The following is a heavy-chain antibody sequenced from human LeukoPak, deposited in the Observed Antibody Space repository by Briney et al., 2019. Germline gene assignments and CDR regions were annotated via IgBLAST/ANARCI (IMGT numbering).Heavy chain of an antibody. CDR1: GGSLNSYY. CDR3: ARSEEGRFYDSAGYCEPFDL. Sequence: SETLSLTCAVSGGSLNSYYWSWFRQPPGKGLEWIGYTYYSGNPNYNPSLKSRVTISVDTSKSQFSLNLTSVTAADTAVYYCARSEEGRFYDSAGYCEPFDLWGQGIMVIVSS. CDR2: TYYSGNP. J-gene: IGHJ3*01. V-gene: IGHV4-59*08. D-gene: IGHD2-15*01.